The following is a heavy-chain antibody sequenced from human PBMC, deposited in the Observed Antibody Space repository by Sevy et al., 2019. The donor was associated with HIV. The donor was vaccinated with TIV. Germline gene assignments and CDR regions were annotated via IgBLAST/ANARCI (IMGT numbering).Heavy chain of an antibody. CDR3: ARVLEYYGDYGYYYYYYGMDV. CDR1: GFTFSSYW. J-gene: IGHJ6*02. V-gene: IGHV3-74*01. Sequence: GGSLRLSCAASGFTFSSYWMHWVRQAPGKGLVWVSRINSDGSSTSYADSVKGRFTISRDNAKNTLYLQMNSLRAEDTAVYYCARVLEYYGDYGYYYYYYGMDVWGQWTSVTVSS. D-gene: IGHD4-17*01. CDR2: INSDGSST.